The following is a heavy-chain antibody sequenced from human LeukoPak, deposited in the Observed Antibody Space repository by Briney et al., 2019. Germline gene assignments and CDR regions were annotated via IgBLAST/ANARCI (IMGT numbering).Heavy chain of an antibody. J-gene: IGHJ4*02. Sequence: GGSLRLSCAASGVTFSSYRMNWVRQAPGKGLEWLSFICTSGNTIYYADSVKGRFTVSRDNAKNSLYLQMDSLRAEDTAVYYCARDQWLDYWGQGTLVTVSS. CDR1: GVTFSSYR. CDR2: ICTSGNTI. D-gene: IGHD6-19*01. CDR3: ARDQWLDY. V-gene: IGHV3-48*01.